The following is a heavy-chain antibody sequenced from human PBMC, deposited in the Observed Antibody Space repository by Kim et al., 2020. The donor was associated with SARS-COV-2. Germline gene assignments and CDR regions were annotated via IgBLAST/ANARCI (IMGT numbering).Heavy chain of an antibody. CDR2: IYPGDSDT. CDR3: ARLESIAAAGNFDY. J-gene: IGHJ4*02. D-gene: IGHD6-13*01. CDR1: GYSFTSYW. Sequence: GASLQISCKGSGYSFTSYWIGWVRQMPGKGLEWMGIIYPGDSDTRYSPSFQGQVTISADKSISTAYLQWSSLKASDTAMYYCARLESIAAAGNFDYWGQGTLVTVSS. V-gene: IGHV5-51*01.